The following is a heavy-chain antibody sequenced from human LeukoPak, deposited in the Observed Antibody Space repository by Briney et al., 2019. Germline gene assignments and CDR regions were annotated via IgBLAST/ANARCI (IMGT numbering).Heavy chain of an antibody. D-gene: IGHD3-3*01. Sequence: GGSLRLSCAASGFTFSNYAMGWVRPAPGKGLEWVSGISDTGSSTNYADSVRGRFTISRDNSKNTLYLQMNSLRAEDTAVYFCAKNLWSGYTYFDYWGQGTLVTVSS. CDR2: ISDTGSST. CDR1: GFTFSNYA. V-gene: IGHV3-23*01. J-gene: IGHJ4*02. CDR3: AKNLWSGYTYFDY.